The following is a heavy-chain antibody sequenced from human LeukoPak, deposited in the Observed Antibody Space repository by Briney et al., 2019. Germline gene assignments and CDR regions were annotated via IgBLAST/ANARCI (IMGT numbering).Heavy chain of an antibody. CDR1: GFTFSSHG. V-gene: IGHV3-23*01. CDR3: VKDNPLDY. CDR2: ISPSGGIT. J-gene: IGHJ4*02. Sequence: PGGSLRLSCAASGFTFSSHGMNWVRQAPGKGLEWVSGISPSGGITYYTDSVKGRFTISRDNSKNTQSLHINSLRAEDTAVYYCVKDNPLDYWGQGTLVIVSS. D-gene: IGHD1-14*01.